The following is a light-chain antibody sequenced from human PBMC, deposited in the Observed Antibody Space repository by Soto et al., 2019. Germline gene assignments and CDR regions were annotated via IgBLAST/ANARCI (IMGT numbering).Light chain of an antibody. CDR1: QSVLYNSNNRNY. CDR2: WAS. CDR3: QQYYDTPLT. J-gene: IGKJ4*01. V-gene: IGKV4-1*01. Sequence: DIVMTQSPDSLAVSLGERATINCKSSQSVLYNSNNRNYLAWYQQKPGQPPKLLIYWASTRESGVPDRFSGSGSGTDFTLTISSLQAEDVAVYHCQQYYDTPLTVGGGTKVEIK.